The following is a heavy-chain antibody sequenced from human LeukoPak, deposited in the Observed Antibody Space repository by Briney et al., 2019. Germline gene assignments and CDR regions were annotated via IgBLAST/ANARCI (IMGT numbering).Heavy chain of an antibody. D-gene: IGHD3-10*01. J-gene: IGHJ6*03. CDR1: GFTFSSDA. Sequence: GGALRVSCAVSGFTFSSDAMHWVRQAPGKGLEWGAVISDDGGNKYYADSVKGRFTISRDNSKNTPYLQMNSLRAEGTAVHYCTRDYDSERGYYHTDVWGKGTTVTVSS. CDR3: TRDYDSERGYYHTDV. V-gene: IGHV3-30*04. CDR2: ISDDGGNK.